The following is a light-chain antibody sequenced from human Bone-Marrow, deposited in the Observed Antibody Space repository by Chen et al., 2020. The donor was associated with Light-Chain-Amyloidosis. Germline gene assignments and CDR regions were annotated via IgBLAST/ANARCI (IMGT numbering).Light chain of an antibody. CDR2: EVS. CDR3: CSYAGSSTFDVV. V-gene: IGLV2-23*02. CDR1: SSDVRSYNL. Sequence: QSALTQPASVSGSPGQPLTISCTATSSDVRSYNLVSRYQQHPGKAPKLMIYEVSKRPSGVSNRITGSKSGNTASLTISGRQAEDEADYYCCSYAGSSTFDVVFGGGTKLTVL. J-gene: IGLJ2*01.